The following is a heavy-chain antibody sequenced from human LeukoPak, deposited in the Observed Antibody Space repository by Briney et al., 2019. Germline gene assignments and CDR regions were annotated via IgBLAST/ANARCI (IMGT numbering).Heavy chain of an antibody. CDR2: INHSGST. Sequence: SETLSLTCAVYGGSFSGHYWSWLRQPPGKGLEWIGEINHSGSTNYNPSLKSRVTISVDTSKNQFSLKLSSVTAADTAVYYCASLRVVPAAMGTFDYWGQGTLVTVSS. CDR1: GGSFSGHY. CDR3: ASLRVVPAAMGTFDY. D-gene: IGHD2-2*01. J-gene: IGHJ4*02. V-gene: IGHV4-34*01.